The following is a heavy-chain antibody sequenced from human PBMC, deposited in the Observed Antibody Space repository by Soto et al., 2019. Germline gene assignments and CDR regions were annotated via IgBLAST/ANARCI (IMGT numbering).Heavy chain of an antibody. CDR2: ISAYNGNT. J-gene: IGHJ5*02. Sequence: QVQLVQSGAEVKKPGASVKVSCKASGYTFTXXXXXXXXXXXXXXXXXXXWISAYNGNTNYAQKLQGRVTMTTDTSTSTAYMELRSLRSDDTAVYYCARDLRSIAVAGTYWFDPWGQGTLVTVSS. D-gene: IGHD6-19*01. CDR1: GYTFTXXX. V-gene: IGHV1-18*01. CDR3: ARDLRSIAVAGTYWFDP.